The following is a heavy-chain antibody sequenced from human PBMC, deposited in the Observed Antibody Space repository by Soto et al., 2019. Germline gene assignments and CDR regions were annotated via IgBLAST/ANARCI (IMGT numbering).Heavy chain of an antibody. CDR3: AREGWDSSGYYHIFDS. CDR1: GFTFSSYW. Sequence: EVQLEESGGGLVRPGGSLRLSCAASGFTFSSYWMHWVRQVPGKGLVWVSHINGDGSKTNYADSVKGRFTTSRDRAKNTLYLQMNSVRAEDTAVYYCAREGWDSSGYYHIFDSWGQGTLVTVSS. D-gene: IGHD3-22*01. V-gene: IGHV3-74*01. CDR2: INGDGSKT. J-gene: IGHJ4*02.